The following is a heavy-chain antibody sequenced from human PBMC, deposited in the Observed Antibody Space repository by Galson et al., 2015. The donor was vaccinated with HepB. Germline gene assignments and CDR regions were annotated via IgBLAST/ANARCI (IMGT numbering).Heavy chain of an antibody. V-gene: IGHV3-48*01. CDR1: GFSFSTYS. CDR2: ISSAGDTI. D-gene: IGHD2-21*01. J-gene: IGHJ4*02. CDR3: ARVPLDHWGGGGRHFDY. Sequence: SLRLSCAASGFSFSTYSMNWVRQAPGKGLEWVSYISSAGDTIFYADFEMGRFTISRDNAKNSLYLQMNSLTAEGTAVYYCARVPLDHWGGGGRHFDYWGQGTVVTVSS.